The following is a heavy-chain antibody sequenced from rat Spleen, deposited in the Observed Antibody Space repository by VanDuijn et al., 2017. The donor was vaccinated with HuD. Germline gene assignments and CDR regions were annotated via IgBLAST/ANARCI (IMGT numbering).Heavy chain of an antibody. J-gene: IGHJ2*01. Sequence: EVQLVESGGGLVQPGRSLKVSCEASGFTFRNYDMAWVRQAPTEGLEWVASISPSGGSTDHRDSVKGRFTVSKDNTKSTLYLQMDSLRSEDTANYYCARHPDYSNYFDYWGQGVMVTVSS. D-gene: IGHD1-1*01. CDR1: GFTFRNYD. CDR2: ISPSGGST. V-gene: IGHV5-25*01. CDR3: ARHPDYSNYFDY.